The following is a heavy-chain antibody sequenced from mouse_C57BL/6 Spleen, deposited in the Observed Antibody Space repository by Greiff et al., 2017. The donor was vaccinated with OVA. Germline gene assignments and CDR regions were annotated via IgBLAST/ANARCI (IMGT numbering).Heavy chain of an antibody. Sequence: QVQLKQSGAELVRPGTSVKVSCKASGYAFTNYLIEWVKQRPGQGLEWIGVINPGSGGTNYNEKFKGKATLTADKSSSTAYMQLSSLTSEDSAVYVCARSDYYGSSPAWFAYWGQGTLVTVSA. CDR1: GYAFTNYL. J-gene: IGHJ3*01. V-gene: IGHV1-54*01. CDR3: ARSDYYGSSPAWFAY. CDR2: INPGSGGT. D-gene: IGHD1-1*01.